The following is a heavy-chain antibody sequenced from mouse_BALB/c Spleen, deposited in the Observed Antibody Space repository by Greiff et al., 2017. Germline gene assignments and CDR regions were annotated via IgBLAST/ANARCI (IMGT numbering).Heavy chain of an antibody. CDR1: GFTFTDYY. Sequence: EVKLMESGGGLVQPGGSLRLSCATSGFTFTDYYMSWVRQPPGKALEWLGFIRNKANGYTTEYSASVKGRFTISRDNSQSILYLQMNTLRAEDSATDYCARDMGYGYYFDYWGQGTTLTVSS. J-gene: IGHJ2*01. D-gene: IGHD1-2*01. CDR3: ARDMGYGYYFDY. V-gene: IGHV7-3*02. CDR2: IRNKANGYTT.